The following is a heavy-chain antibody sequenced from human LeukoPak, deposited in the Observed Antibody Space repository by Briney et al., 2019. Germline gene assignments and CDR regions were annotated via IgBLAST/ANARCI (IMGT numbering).Heavy chain of an antibody. CDR2: INPSGGST. V-gene: IGHV1-46*01. J-gene: IGHJ4*02. D-gene: IGHD6-19*01. CDR3: ARDRYRLVLGC. CDR1: GDTFSSYA. Sequence: ASVKVSCKASGDTFSSYAISWVRQAPGQGLEWMGIINPSGGSTSYAQKFQGRVTMTRDTSTSTVYMELSSLRSEDTAVYYCARDRYRLVLGCWGQGTLVTVSS.